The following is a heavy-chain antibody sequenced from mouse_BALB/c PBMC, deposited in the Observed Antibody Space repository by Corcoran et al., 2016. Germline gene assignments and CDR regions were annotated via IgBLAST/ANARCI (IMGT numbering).Heavy chain of an antibody. Sequence: QIQLVQSGPELKKPGETVKISCKASGYTFTNYGMNWVKQAPGKGLKWMGWINTYTGEPTYADDFKGRFAFSLETSASTAYLQINNLKNEDMATSFCARRHDGDFDYWGQGTALTVSS. CDR2: INTYTGEP. J-gene: IGHJ2*01. D-gene: IGHD2-12*01. CDR3: ARRHDGDFDY. V-gene: IGHV9-1*02. CDR1: GYTFTNYG.